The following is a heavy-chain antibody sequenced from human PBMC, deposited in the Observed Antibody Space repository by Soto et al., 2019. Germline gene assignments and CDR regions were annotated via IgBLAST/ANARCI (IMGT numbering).Heavy chain of an antibody. CDR2: IYWDDDK. Sequence: QITLKESGPTLVKPTQTLTLTCTFSGFSLSTIGVGVGWIRQPPGKALEWLALIYWDDDKRYSPSLKSRLTVTKDTSKNKVVLTMTNMDPVDTGTYYCVQSRCGDDCLQSYSSHAYYGLDVWGQGTTVTVSS. CDR1: GFSLSTIGVG. J-gene: IGHJ6*02. V-gene: IGHV2-5*02. CDR3: VQSRCGDDCLQSYSSHAYYGLDV. D-gene: IGHD2-21*02.